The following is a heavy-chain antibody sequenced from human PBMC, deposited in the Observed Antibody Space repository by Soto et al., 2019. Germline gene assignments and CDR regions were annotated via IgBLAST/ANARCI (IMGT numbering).Heavy chain of an antibody. D-gene: IGHD3-22*01. CDR1: GFTFSNAW. Sequence: EVQLVESGGGLVKPGGSLRLSCAASGFTFSNAWMSWVRQAPGKGLEWVGRIKSKTDGGTTDYAAPVKGRFTISRDDSKNTLYLQMNSLKTEDTAVYYCTTANGYDSSGYYYENYWGQGTLVTVSS. CDR3: TTANGYDSSGYYYENY. CDR2: IKSKTDGGTT. V-gene: IGHV3-15*01. J-gene: IGHJ4*02.